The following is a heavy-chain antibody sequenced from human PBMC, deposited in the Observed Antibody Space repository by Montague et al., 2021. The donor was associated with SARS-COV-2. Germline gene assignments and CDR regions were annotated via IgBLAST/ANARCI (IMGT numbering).Heavy chain of an antibody. V-gene: IGHV4-61*02. D-gene: IGHD3-9*01. CDR2: IYTSGXT. CDR1: GGSISSGSYY. CDR3: ARESLHLTGYYNDYFDY. J-gene: IGHJ4*02. Sequence: TLSLTCTVSGGSISSGSYYWNWLRQPAGKGLEWIGRIYTSGXTXYXXXXKXRVTISVDTSKNQFSLKLSSVTAADTAVYYCARESLHLTGYYNDYFDYWGQGTLVTASS.